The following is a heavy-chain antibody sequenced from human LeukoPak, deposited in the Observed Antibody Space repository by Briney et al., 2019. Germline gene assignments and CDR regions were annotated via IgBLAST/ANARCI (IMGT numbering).Heavy chain of an antibody. CDR1: GGSFSGYY. D-gene: IGHD3-3*01. CDR2: INHSGST. CDR3: ARDHKRYYDFWSGYYTGWFDP. V-gene: IGHV4-34*01. Sequence: SETLSLTCAVYGGSFSGYYCSWIRQPPGKGLEWIGEINHSGSTNYNPSLKSRVTISVDTSKYQFSLKLSSVTAADTAVYYCARDHKRYYDFWSGYYTGWFDPWGQGTLVTVSS. J-gene: IGHJ5*02.